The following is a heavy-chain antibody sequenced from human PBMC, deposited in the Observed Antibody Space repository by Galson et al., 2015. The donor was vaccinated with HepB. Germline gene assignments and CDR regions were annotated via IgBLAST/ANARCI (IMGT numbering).Heavy chain of an antibody. Sequence: SLRLSCAASVFTFSSYSMNWVRQAPGKGLEWVSSISSSSYIYYADSVKGRSTISRDNAKNSLYLQMNSLRAEDTAVYYCASLISNALNYDFWSGKILGYWGQGTLVTVSS. CDR1: VFTFSSYS. J-gene: IGHJ4*02. CDR2: ISSSSYI. V-gene: IGHV3-21*01. CDR3: ASLISNALNYDFWSGKILGY. D-gene: IGHD3-3*01.